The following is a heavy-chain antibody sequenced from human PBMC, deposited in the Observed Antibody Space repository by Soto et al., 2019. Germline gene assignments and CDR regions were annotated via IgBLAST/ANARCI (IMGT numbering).Heavy chain of an antibody. CDR1: GFTFSSYA. J-gene: IGHJ6*02. CDR3: ANSIPNQWLVKLDV. Sequence: GGSLRLSCAASGFTFSSYAMSWVRQAPGKGLEWVSAISGSGGSTYYADSVKGRFTISRDNSKNTTYLQMNSLRAADTAVYYCANSIPNQWLVKLDVWGQGTTVTVSS. CDR2: ISGSGGST. D-gene: IGHD6-19*01. V-gene: IGHV3-23*01.